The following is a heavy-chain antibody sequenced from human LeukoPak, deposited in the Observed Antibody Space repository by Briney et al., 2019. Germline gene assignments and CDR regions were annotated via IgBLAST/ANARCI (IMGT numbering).Heavy chain of an antibody. J-gene: IGHJ6*02. CDR3: ARDSTGGMDV. D-gene: IGHD2-2*01. V-gene: IGHV4-31*03. CDR2: IYYSGST. Sequence: SETLSLTCTVSGGSISSGGYYWSWIRQHPGKGLEWIGYIYYSGSTYYNPSLKSRVTISLDTSKNQFSLKLSSVTAADTAVYYCARDSTGGMDVWGQGTTVTVSS. CDR1: GGSISSGGYY.